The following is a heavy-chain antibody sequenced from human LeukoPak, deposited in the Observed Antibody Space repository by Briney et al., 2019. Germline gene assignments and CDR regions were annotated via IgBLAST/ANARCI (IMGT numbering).Heavy chain of an antibody. Sequence: SDTLSLTCAVYGESLNYYYWSWIRQSPGKGLEWIGDIFDGKTINYNPSLKSRVTISAATSSQQFSLNLRSVTAADTAVYFCASGAWAARLNSWAQGALVIVSS. CDR3: ASGAWAARLNS. J-gene: IGHJ4*02. CDR1: GESLNYYY. V-gene: IGHV4-34*12. CDR2: IFDGKTI. D-gene: IGHD4-23*01.